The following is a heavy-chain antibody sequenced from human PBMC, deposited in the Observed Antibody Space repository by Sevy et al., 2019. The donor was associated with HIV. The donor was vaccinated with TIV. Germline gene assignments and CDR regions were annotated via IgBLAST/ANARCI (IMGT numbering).Heavy chain of an antibody. J-gene: IGHJ4*02. D-gene: IGHD6-19*01. Sequence: ASVKVSCKASGGTFSTYGISWVRQAPGQGPEWMGEIIPILGTVNYAQKFQGRVTITADESTKTAYMELSSLRSEETAVYYCARGGGNGWYYFDYWGQETLVTVSS. CDR3: ARGGGNGWYYFDY. CDR1: GGTFSTYG. V-gene: IGHV1-69*13. CDR2: IIPILGTV.